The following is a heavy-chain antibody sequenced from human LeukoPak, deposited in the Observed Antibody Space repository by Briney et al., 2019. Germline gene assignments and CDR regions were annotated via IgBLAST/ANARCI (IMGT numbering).Heavy chain of an antibody. V-gene: IGHV5-51*01. CDR3: ARRGYSYGLDY. CDR1: GNSFTNYW. Sequence: GESLKISCNGSGNSFTNYWIGWVRQMPGKGLGWMGIIYPGDSDARYSPSFQGQVTISADKSISTAYLQWSSLKASDTAMYYCARRGYSYGLDYWGQGTLVTVSS. CDR2: IYPGDSDA. J-gene: IGHJ4*02. D-gene: IGHD5-18*01.